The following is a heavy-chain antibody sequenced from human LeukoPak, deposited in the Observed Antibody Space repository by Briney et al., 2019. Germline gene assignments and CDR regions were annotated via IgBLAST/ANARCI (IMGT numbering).Heavy chain of an antibody. CDR3: ARDPVVVVVAATSPEEFDY. Sequence: GGSLRLSCAASGFTVSTNYMNWVRQAPGKGLEWVSSISSSSSYIYYADSVKGRFTISRDNAKNSLYLQMNSLRAEDTAVYYCARDPVVVVVAATSPEEFDYWGQGTLVTVSS. V-gene: IGHV3-21*01. CDR1: GFTVSTNY. D-gene: IGHD2-15*01. J-gene: IGHJ4*02. CDR2: ISSSSSYI.